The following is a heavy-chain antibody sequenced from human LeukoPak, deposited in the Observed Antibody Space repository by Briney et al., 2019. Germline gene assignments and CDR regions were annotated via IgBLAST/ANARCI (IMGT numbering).Heavy chain of an antibody. CDR2: IYYSGST. Sequence: SGTLSLTCAVSGGSISSSSYYWGWIRQPPGKGLEWIGSIYYSGSTYYNPSLKSRVTISVDTSKNQFSLKLSSVTAADTAVYYCARGGYSSSWYMIDWFDPWGQGTLVTVSS. CDR3: ARGGYSSSWYMIDWFDP. CDR1: GGSISSSSYY. D-gene: IGHD6-13*01. J-gene: IGHJ5*02. V-gene: IGHV4-39*07.